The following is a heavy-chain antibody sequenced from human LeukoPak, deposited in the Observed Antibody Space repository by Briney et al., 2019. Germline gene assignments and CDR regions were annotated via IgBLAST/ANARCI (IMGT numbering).Heavy chain of an antibody. CDR1: GFTFDDYG. V-gene: IGHV3-20*04. J-gene: IGHJ4*02. D-gene: IGHD3-22*01. CDR2: INWNGGST. CDR3: ARGSTYYYDSSGYYFIDY. Sequence: GGSLRLSCAASGFTFDDYGISWVRQAPGKGLEWVSGINWNGGSTGYADSVKGRFTISRDNAKNSLYLQMNSLRAEDTALYYCARGSTYYYDSSGYYFIDYWGQGTLVTVSS.